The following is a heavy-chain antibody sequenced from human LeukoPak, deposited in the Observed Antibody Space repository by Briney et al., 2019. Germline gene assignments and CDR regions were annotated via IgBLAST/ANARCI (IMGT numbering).Heavy chain of an antibody. Sequence: GASVKVSCKASGYTFTTYYLHWVRQAPGQGLEWMGIINPNGGSTSYAQKFQGRVTMIRDMSTSTVYMELSSLRSEDTAVYYCARDLGDGGNPFMYGGPGTLVTVSS. CDR1: GYTFTTYY. J-gene: IGHJ4*02. D-gene: IGHD4-23*01. V-gene: IGHV1-46*01. CDR3: ARDLGDGGNPFMY. CDR2: INPNGGST.